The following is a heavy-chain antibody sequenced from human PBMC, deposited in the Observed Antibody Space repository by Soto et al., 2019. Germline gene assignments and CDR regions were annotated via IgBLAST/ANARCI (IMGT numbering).Heavy chain of an antibody. CDR3: ARVVGIAAAGPYDF. V-gene: IGHV3-11*06. J-gene: IGHJ4*02. Sequence: GGSLRLSCAVSGNTFSDNYMSWIRQAPEKGLEWLSNISGDGSSTDYADSLKGRFTISRDNAENSLYLQMNSLRPEDTAMYYCARVVGIAAAGPYDFWGQGTLVTVSS. CDR2: ISGDGSST. CDR1: GNTFSDNY. D-gene: IGHD6-13*01.